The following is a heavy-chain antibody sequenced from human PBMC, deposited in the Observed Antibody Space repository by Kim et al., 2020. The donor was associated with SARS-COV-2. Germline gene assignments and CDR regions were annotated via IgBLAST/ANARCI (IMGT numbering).Heavy chain of an antibody. Sequence: GGSLRLSCAASGFTFDDYGMSWVRQAPGKGLEWVSGINWNGGSTGYADSVKGRFTISRDNAKNSLYLQMNSLRAEDTALYYCARASDSSGYYPGPFDYWGQGTLVTVSS. CDR2: INWNGGST. V-gene: IGHV3-20*04. CDR1: GFTFDDYG. CDR3: ARASDSSGYYPGPFDY. J-gene: IGHJ4*02. D-gene: IGHD3-22*01.